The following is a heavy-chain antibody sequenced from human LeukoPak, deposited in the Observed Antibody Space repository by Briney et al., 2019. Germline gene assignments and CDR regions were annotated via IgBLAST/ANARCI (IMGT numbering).Heavy chain of an antibody. CDR3: ARVALSMGENGFDL. CDR1: GFTFRSYG. D-gene: IGHD2/OR15-2a*01. V-gene: IGHV3-30*03. CDR2: ISYDGSNK. Sequence: PGKSLRLSCVASGFTFRSYGMHWVRQAPGKGLEWVTLISYDGSNKRYADSVKGRFTISRDNSKKTLYLQMNSLRTEDTAVYYCARVALSMGENGFDLWGPGTMVAVSS. J-gene: IGHJ3*01.